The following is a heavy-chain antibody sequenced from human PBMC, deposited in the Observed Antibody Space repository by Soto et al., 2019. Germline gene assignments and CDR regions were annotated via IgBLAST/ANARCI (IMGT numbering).Heavy chain of an antibody. J-gene: IGHJ6*02. CDR3: ARDHSSSWYPFYYYYGMDV. CDR1: GYTFTSYG. D-gene: IGHD6-13*01. CDR2: ISAYNGNT. Sequence: ASVKVSCKASGYTFTSYGNSWERQAPGQGLEWMGWISAYNGNTHYAQKLQGRVTMTTDTSTSTAYMELRSLGSDDTAVYYCARDHSSSWYPFYYYYGMDVWGQGTTVTVSS. V-gene: IGHV1-18*04.